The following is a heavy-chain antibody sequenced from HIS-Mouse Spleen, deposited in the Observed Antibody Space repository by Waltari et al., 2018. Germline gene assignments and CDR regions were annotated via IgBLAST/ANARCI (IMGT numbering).Heavy chain of an antibody. CDR3: ARSPYYDFWSGYSDNWFDP. V-gene: IGHV4-31*03. CDR2: IYYSGRT. CDR1: GGSISSGGYY. Sequence: QVQLQESGPGLVKPSQTLSLTCTVSGGSISSGGYYWSWIRQHPGKGLEWIGYIYYSGRTYNNPSLKSRVTITVDTSKTQFSLKLSSVTAADTAVYYCARSPYYDFWSGYSDNWFDPWGQGTLVTVSS. D-gene: IGHD3-3*01. J-gene: IGHJ5*02.